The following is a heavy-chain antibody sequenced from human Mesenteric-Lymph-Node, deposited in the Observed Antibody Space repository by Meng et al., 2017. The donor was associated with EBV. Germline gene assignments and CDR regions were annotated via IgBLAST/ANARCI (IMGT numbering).Heavy chain of an antibody. Sequence: VQRVESGPGLVKPSQTLSLTCAVSGDSISSGVYYWSWIRQPPGKGLEWIGYIYYSGNTYYNSSLKSRLTISVDTSKNQFSLKLTSVTAADTAVYYCARGVVARNYFDFWGQGSLVTVSS. CDR1: GDSISSGVYY. V-gene: IGHV4-30-4*01. J-gene: IGHJ4*02. D-gene: IGHD2-15*01. CDR3: ARGVVARNYFDF. CDR2: IYYSGNT.